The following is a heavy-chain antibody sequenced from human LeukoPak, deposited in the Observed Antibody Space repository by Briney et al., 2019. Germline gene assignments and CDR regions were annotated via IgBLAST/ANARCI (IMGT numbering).Heavy chain of an antibody. J-gene: IGHJ4*02. CDR2: ISGSGTTI. Sequence: GGPLSPSCAASGSIFSTYGMNWVGQAPGRGLEWVSYISGSGTTIYYADSVKGRFTISRDNAKYSLHLQMDSLRADDTAVYSCARGGLGSWTFDSWGQGTLVTVSS. CDR1: GSIFSTYG. D-gene: IGHD3-10*01. CDR3: ARGGLGSWTFDS. V-gene: IGHV3-48*04.